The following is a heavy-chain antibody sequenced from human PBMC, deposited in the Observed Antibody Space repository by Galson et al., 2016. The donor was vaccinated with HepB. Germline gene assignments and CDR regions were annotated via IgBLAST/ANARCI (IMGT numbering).Heavy chain of an antibody. V-gene: IGHV3-23*01. D-gene: IGHD3-10*01. CDR2: ISIFGGET. CDR3: AKDRDYFRYHHNGMDV. Sequence: SLRLSCAASGFSVTDSGMNWVRQAPGKGLEWVSGISIFGGETFYADSVKGRFTISRDKNENTVHLQMSSLRAEDTAIYYCAKDRDYFRYHHNGMDVWGQGTAVTVSS. J-gene: IGHJ6*02. CDR1: GFSVTDSG.